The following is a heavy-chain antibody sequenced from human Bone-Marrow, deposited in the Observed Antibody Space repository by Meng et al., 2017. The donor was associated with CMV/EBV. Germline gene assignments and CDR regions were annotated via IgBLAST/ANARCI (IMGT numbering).Heavy chain of an antibody. D-gene: IGHD3-16*01. Sequence: ASVKVSCKASGYTFTSYDIHWVRQATGQGLEWMGWMNPNSGNTGYAQKFQGRVTMTRNTSRSTAYMELRSLRSEDSAVYYCARYVTYYYYGMDVWGQGTTVTVSS. CDR3: ARYVTYYYYGMDV. CDR1: GYTFTSYD. CDR2: MNPNSGNT. J-gene: IGHJ6*02. V-gene: IGHV1-8*01.